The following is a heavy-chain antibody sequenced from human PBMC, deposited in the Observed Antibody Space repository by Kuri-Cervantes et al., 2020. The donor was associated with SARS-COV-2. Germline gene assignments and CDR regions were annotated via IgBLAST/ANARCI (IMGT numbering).Heavy chain of an antibody. J-gene: IGHJ4*02. CDR3: ARDRRGYDFWSGYYFY. CDR1: GFSFSYYG. V-gene: IGHV3-21*01. Sequence: GESLKISCAASGFSFSYYGMHWVRQAPGKGLEWVSAISGSGGSTYYADSVKGRFTISRDNAKNSLYLQMNSLRAEDTAVYYCARDRRGYDFWSGYYFYWGQGTLVTVSS. D-gene: IGHD3-3*01. CDR2: ISGSGGST.